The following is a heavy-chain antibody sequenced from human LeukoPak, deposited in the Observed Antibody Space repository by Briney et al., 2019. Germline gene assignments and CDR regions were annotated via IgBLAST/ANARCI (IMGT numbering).Heavy chain of an antibody. Sequence: GESLKISCKGSGYSFTSYWIGWVRQMPGKGLEWMGIIYPGDSDTRYSPSLQGQVTISADKSISTAYLQWSSLKASDTAMYYCARRYCSGGSCSRYFDYWGQGTLVTVSS. CDR2: IYPGDSDT. CDR3: ARRYCSGGSCSRYFDY. CDR1: GYSFTSYW. V-gene: IGHV5-51*01. D-gene: IGHD2-15*01. J-gene: IGHJ4*02.